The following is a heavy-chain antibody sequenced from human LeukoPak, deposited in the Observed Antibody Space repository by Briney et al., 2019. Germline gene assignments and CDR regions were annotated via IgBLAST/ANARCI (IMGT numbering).Heavy chain of an antibody. CDR3: ASGPLLFDI. CDR2: IYYSGST. V-gene: IGHV4-39*07. D-gene: IGHD3-10*01. CDR1: GGSISSSSYY. Sequence: SETLSLTCTVSGGSISSSSYYWGWIRQPPGKGLEWIGSIYYSGSTYYNPSPKSRVTISVDTSKNQFSLKLSSETAADTAVYYCASGPLLFDIWGQGTMVTVSS. J-gene: IGHJ3*02.